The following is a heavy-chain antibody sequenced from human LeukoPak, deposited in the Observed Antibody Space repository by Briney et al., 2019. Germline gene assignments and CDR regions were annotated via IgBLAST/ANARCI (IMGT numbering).Heavy chain of an antibody. CDR2: ISAYNVNT. Sequence: ASVKVSCKASGYTFTSYGISWVRQAPGQGLEWIGWISAYNVNTNYAQKLQGRVTMTTDTSTSTAYMELRSLRSDDTAVYYCARVHEAATVTTNYYYYYMDVWGKGTTVTISS. D-gene: IGHD4-17*01. V-gene: IGHV1-18*01. J-gene: IGHJ6*03. CDR1: GYTFTSYG. CDR3: ARVHEAATVTTNYYYYYMDV.